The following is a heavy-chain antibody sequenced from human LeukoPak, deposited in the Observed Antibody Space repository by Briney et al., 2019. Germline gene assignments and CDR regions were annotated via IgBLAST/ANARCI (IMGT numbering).Heavy chain of an antibody. CDR3: ARDPSIFGVAIANDY. CDR2: IRYDGNNK. J-gene: IGHJ4*02. D-gene: IGHD3-3*01. V-gene: IGHV3-30*02. Sequence: GGSLRLSCAASGFTFSSYGMHWVRQAPGKGLEWVAFIRYDGNNKFYGDSVKGRFTISRDNAKNSLYLQMNSLRAEDTAVYYCARDPSIFGVAIANDYWGQGTLVTVSS. CDR1: GFTFSSYG.